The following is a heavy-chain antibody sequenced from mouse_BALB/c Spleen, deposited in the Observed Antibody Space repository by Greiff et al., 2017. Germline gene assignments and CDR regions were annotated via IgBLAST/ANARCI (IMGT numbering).Heavy chain of an antibody. CDR2: VNPNNGGT. Sequence: EVQGVESGPDLVKPGASVKISCKASGYSFTGYYMHWVKQTHGKSLEWIGRVNPNNGGTSYNQKFKGKARLTVDKSASTAYMELRSLTSEDSAVYYCERAGNYDYDDDYAMDYWGQGTSVTVSS. CDR1: GYSFTGYY. J-gene: IGHJ4*01. D-gene: IGHD2-4*01. V-gene: IGHV1-26*01. CDR3: ERAGNYDYDDDYAMDY.